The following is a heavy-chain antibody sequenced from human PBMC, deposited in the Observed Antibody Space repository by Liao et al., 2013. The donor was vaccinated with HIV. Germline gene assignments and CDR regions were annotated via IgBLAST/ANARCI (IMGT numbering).Heavy chain of an antibody. J-gene: IGHJ1*01. V-gene: IGHV4-4*07. D-gene: IGHD4-11*01. CDR1: GGSISSYY. Sequence: QVQLQESGPGLVKPSETLSLTCTVSGGSISSYYWSWIRQPAGKGLEWIGRIYTSGSTNYNPSLRSRVSMSVDTSNNQFSLNLSSVTAADTAVYYCAREGENSNYFQHWGQGTLVTVSS. CDR3: AREGENSNYFQH. CDR2: IYTSGST.